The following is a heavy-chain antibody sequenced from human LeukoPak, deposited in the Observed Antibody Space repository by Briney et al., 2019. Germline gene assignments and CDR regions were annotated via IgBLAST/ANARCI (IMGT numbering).Heavy chain of an antibody. D-gene: IGHD1-26*01. Sequence: SETLSLTCAVYGGSFSDYYWSWIRQPPGKGLEWIGEINHSGSTNYNPSLKSRVTISVDTSKNQFSLKLSSVTAADTAVYYCAKDYEPLVGVHRWGDWFDPWGQGTLVAVSS. CDR1: GGSFSDYY. V-gene: IGHV4-34*01. CDR2: INHSGST. J-gene: IGHJ5*02. CDR3: AKDYEPLVGVHRWGDWFDP.